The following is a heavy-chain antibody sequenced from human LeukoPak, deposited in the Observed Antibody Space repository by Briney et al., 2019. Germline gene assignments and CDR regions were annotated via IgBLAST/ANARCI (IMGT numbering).Heavy chain of an antibody. CDR2: IYYSGST. CDR1: GGSISSYY. CDR3: ARDLWPYCSGGSCPGDY. J-gene: IGHJ4*02. V-gene: IGHV4-59*12. D-gene: IGHD2-15*01. Sequence: SETLSLTCAVYGGSISSYYWSWIRQPPGKGLEWIGYIYYSGSTNYNPSLKSRVTISVDTSKNQFSLKLSSVTAADTAVYYCARDLWPYCSGGSCPGDYWGQGTLVTVSS.